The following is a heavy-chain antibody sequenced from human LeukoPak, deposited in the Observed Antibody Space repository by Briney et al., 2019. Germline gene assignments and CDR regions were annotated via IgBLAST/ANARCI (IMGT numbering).Heavy chain of an antibody. J-gene: IGHJ4*02. CDR2: IKPNSGGT. V-gene: IGHV1-2*02. CDR1: GYSFADYY. CDR3: ARVLYSSGWYDGDY. Sequence: ASVKVSCKASGYSFADYYMHWVRQAPGQGLEWMGWIKPNSGGTRSAQKFQGRVTMTRDTSISTAYLELSRLRSDDTAVYYCARVLYSSGWYDGDYWGQGTLVTVSS. D-gene: IGHD6-19*01.